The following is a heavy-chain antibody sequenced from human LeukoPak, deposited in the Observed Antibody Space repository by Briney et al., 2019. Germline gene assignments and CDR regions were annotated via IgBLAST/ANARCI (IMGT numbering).Heavy chain of an antibody. CDR2: INSDGSST. CDR3: AKPRNYAEFDY. V-gene: IGHV3-74*01. CDR1: GFTFSSYW. D-gene: IGHD2-2*01. J-gene: IGHJ4*02. Sequence: GGSLRLSCAASGFTFSSYWMHWVRQAPGKGLVWVSRINSDGSSTSYADSVKGRFTISRDNAKNTLFLQMNSLRAEDTAVYYCAKPRNYAEFDYWGQGTLVTVSS.